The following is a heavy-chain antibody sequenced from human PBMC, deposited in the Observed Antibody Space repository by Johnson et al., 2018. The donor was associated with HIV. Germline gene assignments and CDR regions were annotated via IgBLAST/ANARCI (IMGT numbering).Heavy chain of an antibody. CDR3: ANLVADYDSSGEQPNDAFDI. V-gene: IGHV3-30*02. D-gene: IGHD3-22*01. Sequence: QVQLVESGGGVVRPGGSLRLSCAASGFIFRTNGMHWVRQAPGKGLEWVSFIQHDGSDKSYADSVKGRFTISRDNSKNTLYLQMNSLRAEDTAVYYCANLVADYDSSGEQPNDAFDIWGQGTMVTVSS. CDR2: IQHDGSDK. CDR1: GFIFRTNG. J-gene: IGHJ3*02.